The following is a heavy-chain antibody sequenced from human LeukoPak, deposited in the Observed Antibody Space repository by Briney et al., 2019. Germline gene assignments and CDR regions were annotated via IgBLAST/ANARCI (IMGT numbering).Heavy chain of an antibody. CDR2: ISGSGGST. V-gene: IGHV3-23*01. Sequence: GGSLRLSCAASGFTFSTYAMTWVRQAPGKGLEWVSAISGSGGSTYYTDSVKGRFTISRDNSRNTLYLQMNSLRVEDTAVYYCAKQYYNFWSGWVNWGQGTLVTVSS. J-gene: IGHJ4*02. CDR1: GFTFSTYA. D-gene: IGHD3-3*01. CDR3: AKQYYNFWSGWVN.